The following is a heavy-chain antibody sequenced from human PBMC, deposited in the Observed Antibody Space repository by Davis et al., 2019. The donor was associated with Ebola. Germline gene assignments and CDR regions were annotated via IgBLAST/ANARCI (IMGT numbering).Heavy chain of an antibody. Sequence: GSLRLSCTVSGYSISGGYYWGWIRQPPGKGLEWIGSIYQSGITSYNPSLMSRVTMSVDISRNQFSLRLSSVTAADTAVYYCARSHSDWLLPFDYWGQGTLATVSS. CDR3: ARSHSDWLLPFDY. CDR1: GYSISGGYY. V-gene: IGHV4-38-2*02. CDR2: IYQSGIT. D-gene: IGHD3-9*01. J-gene: IGHJ4*02.